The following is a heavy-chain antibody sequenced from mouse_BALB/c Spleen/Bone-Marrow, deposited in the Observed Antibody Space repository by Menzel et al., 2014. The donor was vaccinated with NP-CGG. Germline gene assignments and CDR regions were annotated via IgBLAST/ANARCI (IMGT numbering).Heavy chain of an antibody. V-gene: IGHV5-15*02. D-gene: IGHD2-3*01. CDR2: ISNLAYSI. Sequence: EVKLMESGGGLVQPGGSRKLSCAASGFTFSDYGMAWVRQAPGKGPEWVAFISNLAYSIYYADTVTGRFTISRENAKNTLYPEISSLRSEDSAMYYCARAGYDGYPWYFDVWGAGTTVTVSS. CDR3: ARAGYDGYPWYFDV. J-gene: IGHJ1*01. CDR1: GFTFSDYG.